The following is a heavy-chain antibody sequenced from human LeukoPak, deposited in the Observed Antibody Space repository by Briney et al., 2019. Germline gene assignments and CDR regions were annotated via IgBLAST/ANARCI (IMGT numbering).Heavy chain of an antibody. CDR1: GFTFSSYS. V-gene: IGHV3-21*01. J-gene: IGHJ4*02. CDR3: ARGADGAFDY. Sequence: AGGSLRLSCAASGFTFSSYSMNWVRQAPGKGLEWVSSISSSSSYIYYADSVKGRFSISRDNAKNSLYLQMNSLRAEDTAVYYCARGADGAFDYWGQGIVVTVSP. CDR2: ISSSSSYI. D-gene: IGHD5-24*01.